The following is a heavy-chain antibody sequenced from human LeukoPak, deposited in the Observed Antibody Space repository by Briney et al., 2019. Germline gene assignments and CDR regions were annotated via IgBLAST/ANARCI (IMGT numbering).Heavy chain of an antibody. CDR3: AKCDAWGSTEPMPHAFDI. J-gene: IGHJ3*02. Sequence: GGSLRLSCAASGFTFSSYAMSWVRQAPGKGLEWVSAISGSGGSTYYADSVKGRFTISRDNSKNTLYLQMNSLRAEDTAVYYCAKCDAWGSTEPMPHAFDIWGQGTMVTVSS. D-gene: IGHD7-27*01. CDR1: GFTFSSYA. V-gene: IGHV3-23*01. CDR2: ISGSGGST.